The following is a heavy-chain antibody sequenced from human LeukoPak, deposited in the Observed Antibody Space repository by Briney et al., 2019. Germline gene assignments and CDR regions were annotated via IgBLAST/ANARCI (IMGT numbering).Heavy chain of an antibody. CDR3: ARRPPYYSGSGWYDPAGFDY. D-gene: IGHD6-19*01. Sequence: PSETLSLICTVSGDSISSSSYSWGWIRQPPGKGLEWIEEINHSGSTSYNRSLKSRVTISVDTSKNQFSLKLSSVTAADTAVYYCARRPPYYSGSGWYDPAGFDYWGQGTLVTVSS. CDR2: INHSGST. V-gene: IGHV4-39*07. CDR1: GDSISSSSYS. J-gene: IGHJ4*02.